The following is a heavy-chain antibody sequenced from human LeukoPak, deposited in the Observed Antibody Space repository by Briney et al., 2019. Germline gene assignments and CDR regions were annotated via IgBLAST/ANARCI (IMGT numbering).Heavy chain of an antibody. J-gene: IGHJ4*02. Sequence: PGGSLRLSCAASGFSFSSYRMNWVRQAPGKGLEWVSSVSNSGDYIHYADSVKGRFTISRDNAKNSLYLQMNSLRAEDMALYYCAKSKTVTTEFDHWGQGTLVTVSS. D-gene: IGHD4-17*01. CDR1: GFSFSSYR. CDR3: AKSKTVTTEFDH. CDR2: VSNSGDYI. V-gene: IGHV3-21*04.